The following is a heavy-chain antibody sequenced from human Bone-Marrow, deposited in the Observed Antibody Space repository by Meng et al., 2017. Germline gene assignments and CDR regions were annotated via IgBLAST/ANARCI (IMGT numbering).Heavy chain of an antibody. CDR3: ARGMALRAVAGFGLTPQSAYYFDY. Sequence: SVQVSCKASGGTFSSYAISWVRQAPGQGLEGMGGIIPIFGTANYAQKFQGRVTITTDESTSTAYMELSSLRSEDTAVYYCARGMALRAVAGFGLTPQSAYYFDYWGEGTLVTVSS. D-gene: IGHD6-19*01. J-gene: IGHJ4*02. CDR1: GGTFSSYA. V-gene: IGHV1-69*05. CDR2: IIPIFGTA.